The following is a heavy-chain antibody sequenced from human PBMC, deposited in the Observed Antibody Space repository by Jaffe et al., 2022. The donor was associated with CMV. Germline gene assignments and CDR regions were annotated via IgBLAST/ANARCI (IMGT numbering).Heavy chain of an antibody. Sequence: QVQLQESGPGLVKPSETLSLTCTVSGGSISSYYWSWIRQPPGKGLEWIGYIYYSGSTNYNPSLKSRVTISVDTSKNQFSLKLSSVTAADTAVYYCARERRDGYNAPYYYYMDVWGKGTTVTVSS. V-gene: IGHV4-59*01. CDR1: GGSISSYY. CDR2: IYYSGST. D-gene: IGHD5-12*01. CDR3: ARERRDGYNAPYYYYMDV. J-gene: IGHJ6*03.